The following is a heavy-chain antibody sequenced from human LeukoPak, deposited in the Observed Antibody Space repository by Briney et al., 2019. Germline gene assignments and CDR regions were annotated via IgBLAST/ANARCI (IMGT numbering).Heavy chain of an antibody. CDR2: IRYDGSNK. J-gene: IGHJ4*02. CDR3: AKDLRPRSEYYFDY. Sequence: GGSLRLSCAASGFTFSSYGMHWVRQAPGRGLEWVAFIRYDGSNKYYADSVKGRFTISRDNSKNTLYLQMNSLRAEDTAVYYCAKDLRPRSEYYFDYRGQGTPVTVSS. CDR1: GFTFSSYG. V-gene: IGHV3-30*02.